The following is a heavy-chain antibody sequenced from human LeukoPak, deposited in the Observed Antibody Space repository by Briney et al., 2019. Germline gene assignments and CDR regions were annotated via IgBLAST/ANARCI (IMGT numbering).Heavy chain of an antibody. CDR3: ARGGWIITSGIDY. CDR2: IYHTGST. CDR1: GYAIRRGYN. V-gene: IGHV4-38-2*01. J-gene: IGHJ4*02. Sequence: ETLSLTRGVSGYAIRRGYNWAWFRHPQGKGLEYIGTIYHTGSTYSTPSLESRVTISVDTSKNGFSLSLNSVTAADPPVYNCARGGWIITSGIDYWGQETLVTVSS. D-gene: IGHD3-10*01.